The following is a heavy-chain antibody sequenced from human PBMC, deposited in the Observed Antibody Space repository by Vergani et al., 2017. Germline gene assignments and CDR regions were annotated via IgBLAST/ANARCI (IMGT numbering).Heavy chain of an antibody. D-gene: IGHD2-21*01. V-gene: IGHV5-51*03. Sequence: EVQLVQSGAEVKKPGESLKISCKGSGYSFTSYWIGWVRQMPGKGLEWMGIIYPGDADTRYSPSFQGQVTISADKSISTAYLQWSSLKASDTAMYYCAAGQELAYWGGDCYEYYFDYWGQGTLVTVSS. CDR3: AAGQELAYWGGDCYEYYFDY. J-gene: IGHJ4*02. CDR2: IYPGDADT. CDR1: GYSFTSYW.